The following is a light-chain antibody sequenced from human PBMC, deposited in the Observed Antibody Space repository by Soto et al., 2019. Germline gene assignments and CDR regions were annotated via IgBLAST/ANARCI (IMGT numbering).Light chain of an antibody. CDR1: QSVSSN. Sequence: EVVMTQSPATLSVSPGERATLSCRASQSVSSNLVWYQQKPGQAPRLLIYGASTRAAGIPARFSGSGSGTEFTLTISSLQSEDFAVYYCQQSNNWPRTFGQGTKVGIK. J-gene: IGKJ1*01. CDR3: QQSNNWPRT. CDR2: GAS. V-gene: IGKV3-15*01.